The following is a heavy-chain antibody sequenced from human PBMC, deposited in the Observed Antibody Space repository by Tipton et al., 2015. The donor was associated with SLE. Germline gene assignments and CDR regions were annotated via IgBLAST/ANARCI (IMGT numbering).Heavy chain of an antibody. J-gene: IGHJ4*02. D-gene: IGHD1-26*01. CDR2: INHSGST. CDR1: GGSFSGYY. Sequence: TLSLTCAVYGGSFSGYYWSWIRQPPGKGLEWIGEINHSGSTNYNPSLKSRVTISVDTSKNQFSLKLTSVSAADTAVYYCAREGGVGATKDYWGQGTLVTVSS. CDR3: AREGGVGATKDY. V-gene: IGHV4-34*01.